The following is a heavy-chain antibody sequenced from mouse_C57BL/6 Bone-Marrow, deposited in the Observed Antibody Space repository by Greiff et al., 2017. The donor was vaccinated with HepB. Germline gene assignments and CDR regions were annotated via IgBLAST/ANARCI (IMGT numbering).Heavy chain of an antibody. Sequence: EVKLVESGGGLVQPGGSLKLSCAASGFTFSDYGMAWVRQAPRKGPEWVAFISNLAYSIYYADTVTGRFTISRENTKNTLYLEMSSLRSEDTAMYYCARHSNFLWFAYWGQGALVTVAA. CDR2: ISNLAYSI. J-gene: IGHJ3*01. CDR3: ARHSNFLWFAY. D-gene: IGHD2-5*01. V-gene: IGHV5-15*01. CDR1: GFTFSDYG.